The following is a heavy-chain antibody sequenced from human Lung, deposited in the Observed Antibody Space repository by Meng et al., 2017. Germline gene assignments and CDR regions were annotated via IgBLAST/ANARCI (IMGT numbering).Heavy chain of an antibody. V-gene: IGHV1-2*06. Sequence: QGRREPSGLEVKKPGASVKVSIKASGYPFPDYGLHWVRRAPGQGLEWMGRINPKSGDTHYAQRFQGRVTMTGDTSISTAYMELSGLRSDDTAMYYCARDEDISAAGKLFGDYWGQGTLVTVSS. D-gene: IGHD6-13*01. CDR1: GYPFPDYG. CDR2: INPKSGDT. CDR3: ARDEDISAAGKLFGDY. J-gene: IGHJ4*02.